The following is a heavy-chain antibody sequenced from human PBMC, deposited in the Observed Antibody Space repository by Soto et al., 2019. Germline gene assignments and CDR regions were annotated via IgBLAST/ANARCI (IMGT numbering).Heavy chain of an antibody. V-gene: IGHV3-23*01. D-gene: IGHD2-2*01. CDR2: ISGSGGST. CDR3: AKGGAQLLHYNWFDP. J-gene: IGHJ5*02. CDR1: GFTFSSYA. Sequence: EVQLLESGGGLVQPGGSLRLSCAASGFTFSSYAMSWVRQAPGKGLEWVSAISGSGGSTYYADSVKGRFTISRDNSKNTLYLQMNSLRAEDTAVYSCAKGGAQLLHYNWFDPWGQGTLVTVSS.